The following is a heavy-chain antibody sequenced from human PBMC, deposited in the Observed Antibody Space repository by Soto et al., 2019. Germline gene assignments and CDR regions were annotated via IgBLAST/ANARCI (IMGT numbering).Heavy chain of an antibody. D-gene: IGHD5-12*01. J-gene: IGHJ2*01. Sequence: QVQLVQSGAEVKKPRSSVTVSCKASGGTFSSYTISWVRQAPGQGLEWMGGMIPIFGTANYAQKFQGRVTITADESTSTAYMELSSLRSEDTAVYYCARGNHRWLQLWYFDLWGRGTLVTVSS. CDR3: ARGNHRWLQLWYFDL. CDR2: MIPIFGTA. CDR1: GGTFSSYT. V-gene: IGHV1-69*12.